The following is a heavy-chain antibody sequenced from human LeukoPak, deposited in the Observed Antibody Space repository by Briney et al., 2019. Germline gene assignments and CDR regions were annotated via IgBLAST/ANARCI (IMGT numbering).Heavy chain of an antibody. D-gene: IGHD3-3*01. V-gene: IGHV1-8*03. CDR1: GYTFTSYD. CDR2: MNPNSGNT. Sequence: ASVKASCKASGYTFTSYDINWVRQATGQGLEWMGWMNPNSGNTGYAQKFQGRVTITRNTSISTAYMELRSLRSDDTAVYYCARGGFDFWSGYYFDYWGQGTLVTVSS. J-gene: IGHJ4*02. CDR3: ARGGFDFWSGYYFDY.